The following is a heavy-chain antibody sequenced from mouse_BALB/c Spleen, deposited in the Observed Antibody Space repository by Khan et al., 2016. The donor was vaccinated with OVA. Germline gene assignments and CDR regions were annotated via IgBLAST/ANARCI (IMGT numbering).Heavy chain of an antibody. CDR1: GFSLTNYG. Sequence: QVHLKEPGLGLVAPSQSLSITCTISGFSLTNYGVHWVRQPPGKGLEWLVVIWSDGSTTYNSALKSRLTLSQDNSESQVFLKMNSLQSDDTAMYFCARQPYYHYNIMDYWGQGTTVTVSS. CDR3: ARQPYYHYNIMDY. V-gene: IGHV2-6-1*01. J-gene: IGHJ4*01. CDR2: IWSDGST. D-gene: IGHD2-10*01.